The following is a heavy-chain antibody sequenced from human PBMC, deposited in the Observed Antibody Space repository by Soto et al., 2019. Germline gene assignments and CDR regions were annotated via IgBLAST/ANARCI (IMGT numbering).Heavy chain of an antibody. V-gene: IGHV3-30-3*01. CDR3: ARAYYDFWSASPEDV. CDR2: MSYDGNNQ. J-gene: IGHJ6*02. Sequence: QVQLVESGGGVVQPGRSLRLSCAASGFTFSSFALHWVRQAPGKGLECVAVMSYDGNNQYYADSVKGRFTLSRDNSKNTLYLQMNSMRADDTAVYYCARAYYDFWSASPEDVWGQGTTVTVSS. D-gene: IGHD3-3*01. CDR1: GFTFSSFA.